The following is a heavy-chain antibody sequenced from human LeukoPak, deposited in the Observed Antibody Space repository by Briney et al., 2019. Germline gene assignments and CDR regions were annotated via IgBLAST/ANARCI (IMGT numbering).Heavy chain of an antibody. Sequence: PGGSLRLSCAASGFTFSSYWMSWVRQAPGKGLEWVANIKQDGSEKYYVDSVKGRFTISRDNAKISLYLQMNSLRAEDTAVYYCARDPESIVGATTVDVWGQGTTVTVSS. CDR1: GFTFSSYW. V-gene: IGHV3-7*01. CDR3: ARDPESIVGATTVDV. D-gene: IGHD1-26*01. CDR2: IKQDGSEK. J-gene: IGHJ6*02.